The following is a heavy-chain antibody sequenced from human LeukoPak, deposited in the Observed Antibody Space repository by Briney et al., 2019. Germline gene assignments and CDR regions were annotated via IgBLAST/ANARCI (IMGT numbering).Heavy chain of an antibody. CDR1: GFTFSSYA. J-gene: IGHJ4*02. CDR3: TTDTICSGGSCYLFDY. CDR2: IKSKTDGGTT. Sequence: GGSLRLSCAASGFTFSSYAMHWVRQAPGKGLEWVGRIKSKTDGGTTDYAAPVKGRFTISRDDSKNTLYLQMNSLKTEDTAVYYCTTDTICSGGSCYLFDYWGQGTLVTVSS. V-gene: IGHV3-15*01. D-gene: IGHD2-15*01.